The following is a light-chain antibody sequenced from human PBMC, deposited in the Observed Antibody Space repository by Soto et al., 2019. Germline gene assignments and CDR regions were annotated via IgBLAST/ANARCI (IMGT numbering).Light chain of an antibody. V-gene: IGKV1-5*03. J-gene: IGKJ2*01. CDR2: KAS. CDR3: HQQSAYSPYT. CDR1: QSITNY. Sequence: DIQMTQFPSTISASIGDRVTITCRASQSITNYLDWYQHRPGKAPKLLIYKASTLETGVPPRFCGSRSGTEFTPTNSSRQADDFATYNCHQQSAYSPYTFGQGTRLEIK.